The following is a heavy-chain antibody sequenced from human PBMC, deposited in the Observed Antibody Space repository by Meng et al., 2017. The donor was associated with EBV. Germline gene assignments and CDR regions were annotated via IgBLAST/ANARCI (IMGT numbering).Heavy chain of an antibody. CDR2: IYWDDDK. J-gene: IGHJ4*02. Sequence: PLKESGPTLVKPPETLTLTCTFTWFSTSTRGVRVGFILQPPGKALEWLALIYWDDDKRYSQSLKSRLTITKDTSKNQVVLTMTNMDPVDAATYYCAHIIAARPFDYWGQGTLVTVSS. D-gene: IGHD6-6*01. CDR1: WFSTSTRGVR. CDR3: AHIIAARPFDY. V-gene: IGHV2-5*02.